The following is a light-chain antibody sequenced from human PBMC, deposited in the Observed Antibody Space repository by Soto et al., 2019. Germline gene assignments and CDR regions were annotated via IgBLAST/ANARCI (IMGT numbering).Light chain of an antibody. CDR1: SGHSSYI. V-gene: IGLV4-60*02. CDR2: LEGSGSY. Sequence: QSVLTQSSSASASLGSSVKLTCTLSSGHSSYIIAWHQQQPGKAPRYLMKLEGSGSYNKGSGVPDRFSGSSSGADRYLTISTLQFEDEADYYCETWDFNTRVFGGGTKRTVL. J-gene: IGLJ3*02. CDR3: ETWDFNTRV.